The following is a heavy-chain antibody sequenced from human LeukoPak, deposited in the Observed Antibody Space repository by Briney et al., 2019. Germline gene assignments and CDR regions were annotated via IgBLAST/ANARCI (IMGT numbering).Heavy chain of an antibody. CDR1: GFIFSSYS. V-gene: IGHV3-48*01. Sequence: GGSLRLSCAASGFIFSSYSMNWVRQAPGKGLEWVSYISSSSTTIXXADSVXGRFTISRDNAKSSLYLQMNSLRAEDTAVYYCAREGVSNLDYWGQGTLVTVS. D-gene: IGHD4-11*01. CDR3: AREGVSNLDY. CDR2: ISSSSTTI. J-gene: IGHJ4*02.